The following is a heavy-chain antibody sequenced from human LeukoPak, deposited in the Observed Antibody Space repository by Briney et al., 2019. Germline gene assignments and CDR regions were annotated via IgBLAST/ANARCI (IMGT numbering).Heavy chain of an antibody. Sequence: SETLSLTCSVSGGSISSHYWSWIRQPPGKGLEWIGYIYYSGSAKYNPSLKSRVTISVDTSKNQFSLKLSSVTAADTAVYYCARGGTTVTPGLLWFDPWGQGTLVTVSS. CDR3: ARGGTTVTPGLLWFDP. V-gene: IGHV4-59*11. CDR1: GGSISSHY. D-gene: IGHD4-17*01. CDR2: IYYSGSA. J-gene: IGHJ5*02.